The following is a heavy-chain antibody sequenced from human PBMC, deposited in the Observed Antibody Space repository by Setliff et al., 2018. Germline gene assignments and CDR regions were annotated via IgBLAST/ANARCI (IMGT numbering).Heavy chain of an antibody. CDR2: IKQDGNEK. CDR1: GFSFSSYW. J-gene: IGHJ4*02. V-gene: IGHV3-7*01. CDR3: ARDGGEY. D-gene: IGHD3-16*01. Sequence: GGSLRLSCGASGFSFSSYWMTWVRQAPGKGLEWVANIKQDGNEKHYVDSVMGRFTISRDNANNSLYLQMNSLRAEDTAVYYCARDGGEYWGQGTLVTVSS.